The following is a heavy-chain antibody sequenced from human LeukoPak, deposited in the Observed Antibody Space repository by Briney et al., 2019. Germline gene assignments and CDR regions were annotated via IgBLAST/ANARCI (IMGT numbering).Heavy chain of an antibody. CDR1: GFTFTSSA. J-gene: IGHJ4*02. Sequence: SVKVSCKASGFTFTSSAVQWVRQARGQRLEWIGWIVVGSGNTNYAQKFQERVTITRDMSTSTAYMELSSLRSEDTAVYYCAAADYYGSGSYSLGYWGQGTLVTVSS. D-gene: IGHD3-10*01. V-gene: IGHV1-58*01. CDR2: IVVGSGNT. CDR3: AAADYYGSGSYSLGY.